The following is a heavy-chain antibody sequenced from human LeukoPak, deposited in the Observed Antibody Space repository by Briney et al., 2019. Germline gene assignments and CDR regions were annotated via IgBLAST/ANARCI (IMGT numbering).Heavy chain of an antibody. Sequence: GGSLRLSCAASGFTFSSYSMNWVRQAPGKGLEWVSYISRSSTTIYYADSVKGRFTISRDNAKNSLYLQMISLGAEDTALYYCARGRTSGYHDYWGQGTLVTASS. V-gene: IGHV3-48*01. CDR2: ISRSSTTI. CDR3: ARGRTSGYHDY. D-gene: IGHD5-12*01. J-gene: IGHJ4*02. CDR1: GFTFSSYS.